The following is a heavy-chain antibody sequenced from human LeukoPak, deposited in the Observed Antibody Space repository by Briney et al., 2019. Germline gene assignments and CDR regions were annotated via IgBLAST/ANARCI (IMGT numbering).Heavy chain of an antibody. V-gene: IGHV3-23*01. CDR1: GFSFSDYD. CDR2: INDSGGST. D-gene: IGHD3-9*01. Sequence: GASLRLSCAASGFSFSDYDMSWVRQAPGKGLEWVSGINDSGGSTNYADSVKGRLTISRNNSKNTPYLQMNSLRAEDTAVYYCAKGLGRMLTGYYTSGGYYSMDVWGQGTTVTVSS. CDR3: AKGLGRMLTGYYTSGGYYSMDV. J-gene: IGHJ6*02.